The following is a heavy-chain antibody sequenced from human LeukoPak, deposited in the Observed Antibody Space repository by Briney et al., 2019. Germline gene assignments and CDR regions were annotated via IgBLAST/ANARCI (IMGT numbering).Heavy chain of an antibody. CDR2: IYYSGST. V-gene: IGHV4-59*11. D-gene: IGHD5/OR15-5a*01. CDR1: GGSISSHY. CDR3: ARDRSTSWFDP. J-gene: IGHJ5*02. Sequence: SETLSLTCTVSGGSISSHYWSWIRQPPGKGLEWIGYIYYSGSTNYNPSLKSRVTISVDTSKNQFSLKLSSVTAADTAVYYCARDRSTSWFDPWGQGTLVTVSS.